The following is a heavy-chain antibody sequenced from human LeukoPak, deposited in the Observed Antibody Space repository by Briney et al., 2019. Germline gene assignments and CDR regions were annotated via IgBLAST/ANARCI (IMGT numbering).Heavy chain of an antibody. Sequence: SVTLSLTCTVSGGSISSSSYYWGWIRQPPGRGLEWIGNIYYRGGTNYNPSLKSRLTISVDTSKNQFSLKLSSVTAADTAVYYCATSKLQLFPFDYWGRGTLVTVSS. CDR3: ATSKLQLFPFDY. J-gene: IGHJ4*02. CDR1: GGSISSSSYY. V-gene: IGHV4-61*05. CDR2: IYYRGGT. D-gene: IGHD3-10*01.